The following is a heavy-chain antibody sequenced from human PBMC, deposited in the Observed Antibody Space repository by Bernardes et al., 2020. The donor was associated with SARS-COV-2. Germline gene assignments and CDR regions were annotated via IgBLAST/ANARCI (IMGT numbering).Heavy chain of an antibody. V-gene: IGHV3-48*04. Sequence: GGSLRLSCAASGFTFRSYSMNWIRQAPGKGLEWIAYIGRSVTTIYYADSVKGRFTISRDNGKNSLYLQMSGLRVEDTAVYFCTKDRDGSSWLVGDWGQGTLVTVSS. CDR1: GFTFRSYS. CDR3: TKDRDGSSWLVGD. D-gene: IGHD6-13*01. J-gene: IGHJ4*02. CDR2: IGRSVTTI.